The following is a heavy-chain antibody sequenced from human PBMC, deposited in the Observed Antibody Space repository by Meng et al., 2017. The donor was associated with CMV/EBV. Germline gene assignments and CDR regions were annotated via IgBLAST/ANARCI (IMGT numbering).Heavy chain of an antibody. CDR1: GFTFSSYW. V-gene: IGHV3-7*01. J-gene: IGHJ4*02. D-gene: IGHD1-26*01. Sequence: ESLKISCAASGFTFSSYWMSWVRQAPGKGLEWVANIKQDGSEKYYVDSVKGRFTISRDNAKNSLYLQMNSLRAEDTAVYYCARDVVGAEAYFDYWGQGTLVTVSS. CDR3: ARDVVGAEAYFDY. CDR2: IKQDGSEK.